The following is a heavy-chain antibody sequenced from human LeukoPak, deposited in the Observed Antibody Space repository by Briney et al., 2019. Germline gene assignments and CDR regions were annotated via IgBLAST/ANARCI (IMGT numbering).Heavy chain of an antibody. D-gene: IGHD2-15*01. CDR3: ARAESGGDFDY. J-gene: IGHJ4*02. CDR2: IYHSGST. CDR1: GYSISSGYY. Sequence: SETLSLTCAVSGYSISSGYYWGWIRQPPGKGLEWIGSIYHSGSTYYNPSLKSRVTISVDTSKNQFSLKLSSVTAADTVVYYCARAESGGDFDYWGQGTLVTVSS. V-gene: IGHV4-38-2*01.